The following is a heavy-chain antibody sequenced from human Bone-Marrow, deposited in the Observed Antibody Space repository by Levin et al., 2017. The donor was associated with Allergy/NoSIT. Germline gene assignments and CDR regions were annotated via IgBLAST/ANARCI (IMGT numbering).Heavy chain of an antibody. CDR2: IKSKTDGGTT. D-gene: IGHD3-22*01. Sequence: GGSLRLSCAASGFTFSNAWMSWVRQAPGKGLEWVGRIKSKTDGGTTDYAAPVKGRFTISRDDSKNTLYLQMNSLKTEDTAVYYCTGHYYDSSGYYWRIFDYWGQGTLVTVSS. CDR3: TGHYYDSSGYYWRIFDY. CDR1: GFTFSNAW. V-gene: IGHV3-15*01. J-gene: IGHJ4*02.